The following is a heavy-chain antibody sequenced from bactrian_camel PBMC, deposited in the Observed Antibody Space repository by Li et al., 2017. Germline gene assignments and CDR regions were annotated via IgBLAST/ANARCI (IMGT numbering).Heavy chain of an antibody. CDR1: GYSDC. D-gene: IGHD3*01. CDR2: INPDGSST. CDR3: AAARPGWSCYDDAV. J-gene: IGHJ4*01. V-gene: IGHV3S1*01. Sequence: HVQLVESGGGSVQAGGSLRLSCRASGYSDCMRWFRQAPGKRREGVALINPDGSSTIYAPSVNGRFTVSRDNDKNTLYLQMNNLNAEDTAIYYCAAARPGWSCYDDAVRGHGTQVTVS.